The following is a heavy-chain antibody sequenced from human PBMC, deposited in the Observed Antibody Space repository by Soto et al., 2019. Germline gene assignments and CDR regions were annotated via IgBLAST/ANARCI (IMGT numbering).Heavy chain of an antibody. CDR1: GYTFTSYY. V-gene: IGHV1-46*01. J-gene: IGHJ6*02. Sequence: QVQLVQSGAEVKKPGASVKVSCKASGYTFTSYYMHWVRQAPGQGLEWMGIINPSGGSTSCAQKFQGRVTMTRDTSTSTVYMELSSLRSEDTAVYYCARDPRLRFLEWFLSGMDVWGQGTTVTVSS. CDR3: ARDPRLRFLEWFLSGMDV. D-gene: IGHD3-3*01. CDR2: INPSGGST.